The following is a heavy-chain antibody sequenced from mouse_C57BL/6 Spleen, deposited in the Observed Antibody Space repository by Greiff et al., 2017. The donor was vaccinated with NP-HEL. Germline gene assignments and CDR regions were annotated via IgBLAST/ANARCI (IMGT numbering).Heavy chain of an antibody. Sequence: EVKLVESGGGLVKPGGSLKLSCAASGFTFSSYAMSWVRQTPEKRLEWVATISDGGSYTYYPDNVKGRFTISRDNAKNNLYLQMSHLKSEDTAMYYCARDYYYGSSHFDYWGQGTTLTVSS. V-gene: IGHV5-4*01. CDR1: GFTFSSYA. J-gene: IGHJ2*01. CDR2: ISDGGSYT. CDR3: ARDYYYGSSHFDY. D-gene: IGHD1-1*01.